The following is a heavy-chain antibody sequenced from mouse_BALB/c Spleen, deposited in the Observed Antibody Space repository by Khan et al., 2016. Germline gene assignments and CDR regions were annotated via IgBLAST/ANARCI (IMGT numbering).Heavy chain of an antibody. V-gene: IGHV6-6*02. CDR3: LYVHFAMDF. CDR1: GFTFSNYW. Sequence: EVKLEESGGGLVQPGGSMKLSCVASGFTFSNYWMNWVRQSPEKGLELVAEIRLKSNNYATHYAESVRGRFTISRDDSKSSVYLQMNNLRTADTGIYYCLYVHFAMDFWGQGTSVTVSS. J-gene: IGHJ4*01. CDR2: IRLKSNNYAT. D-gene: IGHD1-1*01.